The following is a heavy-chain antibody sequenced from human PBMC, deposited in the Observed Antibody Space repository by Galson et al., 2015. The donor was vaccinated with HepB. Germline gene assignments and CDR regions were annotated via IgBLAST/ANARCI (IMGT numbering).Heavy chain of an antibody. J-gene: IGHJ2*01. CDR3: ARQVGRDGGNSGYFDL. Sequence: ETLSLTCTVSGGSISTYYWSWIRQPPGKGLEWIGYVYYSGRTDYNPSLKSRVTISVDTSKNQFSLKLTSETAADTAVYYCARQVGRDGGNSGYFDLWGRGTLVTVSS. CDR2: VYYSGRT. V-gene: IGHV4-59*08. D-gene: IGHD4-23*01. CDR1: GGSISTYY.